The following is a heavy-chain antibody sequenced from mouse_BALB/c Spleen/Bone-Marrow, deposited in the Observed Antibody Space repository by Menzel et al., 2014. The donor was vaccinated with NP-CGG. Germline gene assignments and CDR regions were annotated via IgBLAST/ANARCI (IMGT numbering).Heavy chain of an antibody. CDR3: TRDPFYYGSSYAMDY. CDR2: ISSGGSYT. D-gene: IGHD1-1*01. CDR1: GFTFSSYT. J-gene: IGHJ4*01. V-gene: IGHV5-6-4*01. Sequence: EVQGVESGGGLVKPGGSLKLSCAASGFTFSSYTMSWVRQTPEKRLEWVATISSGGSYTYYPDSVKGRFTIFRGNAKNTLYLQMSSLKSEDTAMYYCTRDPFYYGSSYAMDYWGQGTSVTVSS.